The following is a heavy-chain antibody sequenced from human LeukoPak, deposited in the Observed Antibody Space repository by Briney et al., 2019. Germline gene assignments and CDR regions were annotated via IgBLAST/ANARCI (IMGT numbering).Heavy chain of an antibody. J-gene: IGHJ4*02. CDR1: GFIFNSYA. CDR2: ISGRGDNT. V-gene: IGHV3-23*01. CDR3: AKDRLGFRSGGDYFDY. Sequence: GGSLRLSCAVCGFIFNSYAMTWVRQAPGRGGEWVSVISGRGDNTYYADSVRGRFTISRDNSRNTLYLQLNILTAEDTGIYYCAKDRLGFRSGGDYFDYWGQGRLVTVSS.